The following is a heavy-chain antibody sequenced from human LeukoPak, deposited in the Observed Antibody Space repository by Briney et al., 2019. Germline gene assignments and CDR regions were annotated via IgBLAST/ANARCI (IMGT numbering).Heavy chain of an antibody. CDR2: VSADGRTQ. CDR3: AREFGHNRWYFDY. V-gene: IGHV3-30*03. CDR1: GFTFRTYS. J-gene: IGHJ4*02. D-gene: IGHD5-24*01. Sequence: PGGSLRLSCAASGFTFRTYSIHWVRQAPGKGLEWVTVVSADGRTQLYSDSVKGRFTIPRDNSLNTLHLQMNSLRTEDTAVYYCAREFGHNRWYFDYWGQGALVTVSS.